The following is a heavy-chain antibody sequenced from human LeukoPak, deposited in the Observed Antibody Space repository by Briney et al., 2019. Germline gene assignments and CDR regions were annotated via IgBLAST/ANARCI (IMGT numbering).Heavy chain of an antibody. V-gene: IGHV1-2*02. D-gene: IGHD2-2*02. CDR3: ARGRLHCSSTSCYTTDIDY. CDR2: INPNSGGT. Sequence: ASVKVSCKASGYTFTGYYIHWVRQAPGQGLEWMGWINPNSGGTNYAQKFQGRVTMTRDTSISTAYMELSRLRSDDTAVYYCARGRLHCSSTSCYTTDIDYWGQGTLVTVSS. CDR1: GYTFTGYY. J-gene: IGHJ4*02.